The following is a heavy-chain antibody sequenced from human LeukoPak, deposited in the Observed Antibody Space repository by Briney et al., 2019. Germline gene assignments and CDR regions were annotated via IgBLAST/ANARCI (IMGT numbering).Heavy chain of an antibody. V-gene: IGHV3-23*01. CDR2: ISGRGDST. D-gene: IGHD3-10*01. CDR3: ATDLRISMVRGVGY. J-gene: IGHJ4*02. CDR1: GFAFSTYA. Sequence: QTGGSLRLSCAASGFAFSTYAMTWVRQAPGKGLEWVSAISGRGDSTYYADSVKGRFTISRDNSKNTLYLQMNSVRAEDTAVYYCATDLRISMVRGVGYWGQGTLVTVSS.